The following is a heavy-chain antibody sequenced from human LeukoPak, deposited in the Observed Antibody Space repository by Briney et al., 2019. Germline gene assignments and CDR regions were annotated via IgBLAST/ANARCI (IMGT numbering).Heavy chain of an antibody. CDR2: IYYSGST. Sequence: SKTLSLTCTVSGGSLSSYYWSWIRQPPGKGLEWIGYIYYSGSTNYNPSLKSRVTISVDTSKNQFSLKLSSVTAADTAVYYCARHKQPVGATTYYFDYWGQGTLVTVSS. D-gene: IGHD1-26*01. CDR3: ARHKQPVGATTYYFDY. V-gene: IGHV4-59*08. J-gene: IGHJ4*02. CDR1: GGSLSSYY.